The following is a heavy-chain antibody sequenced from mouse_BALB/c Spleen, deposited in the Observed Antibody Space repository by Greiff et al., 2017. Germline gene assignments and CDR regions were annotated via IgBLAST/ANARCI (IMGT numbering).Heavy chain of an antibody. Sequence: EVQRVESGPSLVKPSQTLSLTCSVTGDSITSGYWNWIRKFPGNKLEYMGYISYSGSTYYNPSLKSRISITRDTSKNQYYLQLNSLTTEDTATYYCARYGGLDWYFDVWGAGTTVTVSS. CDR3: ARYGGLDWYFDV. V-gene: IGHV3-8*02. J-gene: IGHJ1*01. CDR1: GDSITSGY. D-gene: IGHD2-4*01. CDR2: ISYSGST.